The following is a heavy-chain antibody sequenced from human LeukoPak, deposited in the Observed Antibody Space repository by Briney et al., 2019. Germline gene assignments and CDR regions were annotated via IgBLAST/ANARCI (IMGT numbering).Heavy chain of an antibody. D-gene: IGHD1-1*01. CDR3: VKRWTGTTIGQQDY. V-gene: IGHV3-30*18. J-gene: IGHJ4*02. CDR1: GFTFSSYG. CDR2: ISYDGSNK. Sequence: GGSLRLSCAASGFTFSSYGMHWVRQAPGKGLEWVAVISYDGSNKYYADSVKGRFTISRDNSKNALYLQMNSLRGEDMAVYYCVKRWTGTTIGQQDYWGQGSLVTVSS.